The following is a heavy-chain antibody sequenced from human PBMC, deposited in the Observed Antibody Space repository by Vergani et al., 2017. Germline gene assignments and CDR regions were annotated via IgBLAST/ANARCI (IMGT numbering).Heavy chain of an antibody. Sequence: QVQLVESGGGVVQPGRSLRLSCAASGFTFSSYGMHWVRQAPGKGLEWVAVISYDGSNKYYADSVKGRFTISRDNSKNTLYLQMNSLRAEDTAVYYCAKGKYDYGGSGSNDAFDIWGQGTMVTVSS. D-gene: IGHD4-23*01. CDR1: GFTFSSYG. J-gene: IGHJ3*02. V-gene: IGHV3-30*18. CDR2: ISYDGSNK. CDR3: AKGKYDYGGSGSNDAFDI.